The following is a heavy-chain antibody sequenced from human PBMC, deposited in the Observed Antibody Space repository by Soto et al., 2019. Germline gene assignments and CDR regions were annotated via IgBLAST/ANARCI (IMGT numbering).Heavy chain of an antibody. Sequence: GGSLRLSCQASGFTFVDYAMSWVRQAPGKGLEWVGFIRSKAYGGRTEYAASVKGRFTISRDDSKSIVYLQMKSLKNEDTAVYSCTRGSRTSTMIGVVTLDDWGQGTIVTVYS. D-gene: IGHD3-22*01. CDR1: GFTFVDYA. CDR3: TRGSRTSTMIGVVTLDD. J-gene: IGHJ4*02. CDR2: IRSKAYGGRT. V-gene: IGHV3-49*04.